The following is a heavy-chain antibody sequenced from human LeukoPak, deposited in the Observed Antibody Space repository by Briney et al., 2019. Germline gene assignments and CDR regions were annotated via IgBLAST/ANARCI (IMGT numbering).Heavy chain of an antibody. J-gene: IGHJ4*02. Sequence: GASVTVSCNASGYTFTCYDIDWMREGHGQGQELKGWMNPNSGNTGYAQKCQGSVAISRNTSISTAYMELSSLRSEDTAVYYRARGVRGFLEWLLSYYFDYWGQGTLVTVSS. D-gene: IGHD3-3*01. V-gene: IGHV1-8*03. CDR2: MNPNSGNT. CDR3: ARGVRGFLEWLLSYYFDY. CDR1: GYTFTCYD.